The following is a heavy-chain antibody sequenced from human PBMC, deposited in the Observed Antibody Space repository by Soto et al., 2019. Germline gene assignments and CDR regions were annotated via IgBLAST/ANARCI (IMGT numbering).Heavy chain of an antibody. CDR3: ARAIYDFWSGYYY. Sequence: GGSLRLSCAASGFTVSSNYMSWVRQAPGKGLEWVSVIYSGGSTYYADSVKGRFTISRHNSKNTLYLQMNSLRAEDTAVYYCARAIYDFWSGYYYWGQGTLVTVSS. CDR1: GFTVSSNY. V-gene: IGHV3-66*01. CDR2: IYSGGST. D-gene: IGHD3-3*01. J-gene: IGHJ4*02.